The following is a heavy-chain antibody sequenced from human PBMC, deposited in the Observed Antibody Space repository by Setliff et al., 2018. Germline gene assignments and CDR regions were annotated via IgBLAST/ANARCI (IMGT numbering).Heavy chain of an antibody. CDR2: INPDSGDT. CDR3: ARERGDIVTTTSYYYYLDV. D-gene: IGHD5-12*01. V-gene: IGHV1-2*02. J-gene: IGHJ6*03. Sequence: ASVKVSCKASGNRFTDYNLHWVRQAPGQGLEWMGWINPDSGDTHSAQKFQGRVTMTRDTSINTAYMELGSLTSDDTAVYYCARERGDIVTTTSYYYYLDVWGKGTTVTVSS. CDR1: GNRFTDYN.